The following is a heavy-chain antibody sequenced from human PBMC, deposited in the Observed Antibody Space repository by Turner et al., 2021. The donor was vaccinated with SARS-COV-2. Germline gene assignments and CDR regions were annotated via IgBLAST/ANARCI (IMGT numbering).Heavy chain of an antibody. CDR3: AKEGAENYYFDC. Sequence: VQLVESGGGVVQPGRSLRPSCAASGLPFSSFDMHWVRQAPGKGLEWVEFMSFDGSNTHYTDSVKGRFTISRDSSKNTLYLKMASLRTEDTAVYYCAKEGAENYYFDCWGQGTLVTVSS. D-gene: IGHD1-7*01. CDR2: MSFDGSNT. V-gene: IGHV3-30*18. J-gene: IGHJ4*02. CDR1: GLPFSSFD.